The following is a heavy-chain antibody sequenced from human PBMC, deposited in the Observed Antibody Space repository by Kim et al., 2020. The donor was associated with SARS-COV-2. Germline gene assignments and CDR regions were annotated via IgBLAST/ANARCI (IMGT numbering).Heavy chain of an antibody. Sequence: SVKVSCKASGGTFSSYAISWVRQAPGQGLEWMGGIIPIFGTANYAQKFQGRGTITADESTSTAYMELSSLRSEDTAVYYCARDDVTMVQGVIITNYYYYGMDVWGQGTTVTVSS. D-gene: IGHD3-10*01. CDR1: GGTFSSYA. V-gene: IGHV1-69*13. CDR2: IIPIFGTA. CDR3: ARDDVTMVQGVIITNYYYYGMDV. J-gene: IGHJ6*02.